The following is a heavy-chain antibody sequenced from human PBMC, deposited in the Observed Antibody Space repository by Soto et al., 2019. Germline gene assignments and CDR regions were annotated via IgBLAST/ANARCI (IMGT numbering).Heavy chain of an antibody. Sequence: QITLKESGPTLVKPTQTLTLTCTFSGFSLSTGGVGVGWIRQPPGKALEWLALIYWNDENRYSPSLKSRLTITKDTSKNQVVLTMTNMDPVDTATYHCAHRGYGDYPRDNWFDPWGQGTLVTVSS. CDR2: IYWNDEN. V-gene: IGHV2-5*01. J-gene: IGHJ5*02. CDR3: AHRGYGDYPRDNWFDP. D-gene: IGHD4-17*01. CDR1: GFSLSTGGVG.